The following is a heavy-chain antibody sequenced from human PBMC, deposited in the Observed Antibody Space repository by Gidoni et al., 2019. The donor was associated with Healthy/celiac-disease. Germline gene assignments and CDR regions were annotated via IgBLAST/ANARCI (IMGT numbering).Heavy chain of an antibody. D-gene: IGHD1-7*01. CDR2: INPSGGST. CDR1: GYTFTTYY. Sequence: QVQLVQSGAEVKTPGASVTVSCKASGYTFTTYYMHWVRQTPGQGLEWMGIINPSGGSTSYAQKFQGRVTMTRETSTSTVYMELSSLRSEDTAVYYCARDPATGTTWGYYYGMDVWGQGTTVTVSS. V-gene: IGHV1-46*01. J-gene: IGHJ6*02. CDR3: ARDPATGTTWGYYYGMDV.